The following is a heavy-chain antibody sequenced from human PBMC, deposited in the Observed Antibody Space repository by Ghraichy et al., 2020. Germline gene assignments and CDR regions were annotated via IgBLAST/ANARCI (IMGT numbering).Heavy chain of an antibody. D-gene: IGHD6-19*01. J-gene: IGHJ3*02. V-gene: IGHV1-69*13. Sequence: SVKVSCKASGGTFSSYAISWVRQAPGQGLEWMGGIIPIFGTANYAQKFQGRVTITADESTSTAYMELSSLRSEDTAVYYCARWAVAGTDAFDIWGQGTMVTVSS. CDR2: IIPIFGTA. CDR3: ARWAVAGTDAFDI. CDR1: GGTFSSYA.